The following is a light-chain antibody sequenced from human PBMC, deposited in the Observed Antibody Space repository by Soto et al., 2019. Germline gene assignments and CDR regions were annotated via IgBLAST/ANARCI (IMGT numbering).Light chain of an antibody. CDR1: QSISSR. CDR3: QQYNSYPGLT. Sequence: DIQMTQSPSTLSASVGDRVTITCRASQSISSRLAWYQQKPGKAPKLLIYDASSLESGVPSRFSGSGSGTEFTLTISSLQPDDFATYYCQQYNSYPGLTFGGGTKVEIK. J-gene: IGKJ4*01. CDR2: DAS. V-gene: IGKV1-5*01.